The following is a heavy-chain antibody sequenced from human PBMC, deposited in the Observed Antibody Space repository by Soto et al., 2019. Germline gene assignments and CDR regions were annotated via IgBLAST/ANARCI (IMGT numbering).Heavy chain of an antibody. CDR3: AQNIGGTYYFDY. J-gene: IGHJ4*02. D-gene: IGHD1-26*01. CDR1: GLTFSIYA. Sequence: GGSLRLSCGASGLTFSIYAINWVRQAPGMGLEWVSAISSSGGRTYFADPVKGRFTISRDNSKNTRYLQMNSLRAEDTAVYYCAQNIGGTYYFDYWGQGTLVTVSS. V-gene: IGHV3-23*01. CDR2: ISSSGGRT.